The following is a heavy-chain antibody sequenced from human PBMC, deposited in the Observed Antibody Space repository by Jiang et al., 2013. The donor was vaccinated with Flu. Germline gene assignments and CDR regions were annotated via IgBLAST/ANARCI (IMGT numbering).Heavy chain of an antibody. Sequence: SCKASGYTFTGYYMHWVRQAPGQGLEWMGWINPNSGGTNYAQKFQGRVTMTRDTSISTAYMELSRLRSDDTAVYYCASSLIEGLSIAADPFDYWGQGTLVTVSS. CDR2: INPNSGGT. D-gene: IGHD6-13*01. CDR1: GYTFTGYY. CDR3: ASSLIEGLSIAADPFDY. V-gene: IGHV1-2*02. J-gene: IGHJ4*02.